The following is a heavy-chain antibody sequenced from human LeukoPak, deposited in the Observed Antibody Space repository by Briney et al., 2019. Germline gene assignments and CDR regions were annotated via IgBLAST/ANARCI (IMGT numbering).Heavy chain of an antibody. Sequence: GRSLRLSCAASGFSFDDYAMHWVRQGPGKGLEWVSGINWNSGSIGYADSVKGRFTISRDNAKNSLYLQMNSLRAEDTAVYYCARDNGDYWGQGTLVTVSS. CDR2: INWNSGSI. V-gene: IGHV3-9*01. CDR1: GFSFDDYA. J-gene: IGHJ4*02. CDR3: ARDNGDY.